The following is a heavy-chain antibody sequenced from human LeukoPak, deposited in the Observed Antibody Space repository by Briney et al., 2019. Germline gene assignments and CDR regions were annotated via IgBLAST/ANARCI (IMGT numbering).Heavy chain of an antibody. Sequence: GGSLRLSCAASGFTLSSYAMSWVRQAPGKGLEWVSAISGSGGSTYYADSVKGRFTISRDNSKNTLYLQMNSLRAEDTAVYYCAKDDYGSGSYITWGQGTLVTVSS. CDR1: GFTLSSYA. CDR3: AKDDYGSGSYIT. J-gene: IGHJ5*02. V-gene: IGHV3-23*01. CDR2: ISGSGGST. D-gene: IGHD3-10*01.